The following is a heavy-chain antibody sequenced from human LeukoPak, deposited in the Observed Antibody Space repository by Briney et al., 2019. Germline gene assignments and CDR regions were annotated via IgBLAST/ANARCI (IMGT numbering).Heavy chain of an antibody. CDR1: GFTFSNYA. CDR3: AKHNSGWSQKDRRYFDY. Sequence: GGSLRLSCAASGFTFSNYAMSWVRQAPGKGLEWVSGISAVGSRTYNVDSVKGRFTISRDNSKNTLYLQMNSLRAEDTAVYYCAKHNSGWSQKDRRYFDYWGQGTLVTVSS. CDR2: ISAVGSRT. J-gene: IGHJ4*02. D-gene: IGHD6-19*01. V-gene: IGHV3-23*01.